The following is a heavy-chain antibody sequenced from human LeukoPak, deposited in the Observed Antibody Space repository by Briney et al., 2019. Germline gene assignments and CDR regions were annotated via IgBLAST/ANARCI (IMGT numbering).Heavy chain of an antibody. CDR2: IYSSGST. CDR3: AREKARYCSGGSCYGTRAFDI. Sequence: SETLSLTCTVSGGSISSYYWSWIRQPAGKGLEWIGRIYSSGSTNYNPSLKSRVTMSADTSKNQFSLKLSSVTAADTAVYYCAREKARYCSGGSCYGTRAFDIWGQGTMVTVSS. D-gene: IGHD2-15*01. CDR1: GGSISSYY. J-gene: IGHJ3*02. V-gene: IGHV4-4*07.